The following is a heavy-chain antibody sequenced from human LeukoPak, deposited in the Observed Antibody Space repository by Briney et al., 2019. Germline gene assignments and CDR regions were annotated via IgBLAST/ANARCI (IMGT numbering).Heavy chain of an antibody. CDR2: ISYDGSNK. CDR1: GFTFSSYA. Sequence: GGSLRLSCAASGFTFSSYAMHWVRQAPGKGLEWVAVISYDGSNKYYADSVKGRFTISRDNSKNTLYLQMNSLRAEDTAVYYCARDSMTAGPYWGQGTLVTVSP. CDR3: ARDSMTAGPY. J-gene: IGHJ4*02. D-gene: IGHD2-21*02. V-gene: IGHV3-30-3*01.